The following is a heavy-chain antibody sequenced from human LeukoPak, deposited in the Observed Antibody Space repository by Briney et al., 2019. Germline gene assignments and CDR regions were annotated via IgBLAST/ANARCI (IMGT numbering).Heavy chain of an antibody. D-gene: IGHD5-18*01. Sequence: PGGSLRLSCAASGFTFSSYEMNWVRQAPGKGLEWVSAISGSGGSTYYADSVKGRFTISRDNSKNTLYLQMNSLRAEDTAVYYCARVDYSYGAWYYYYYMDVWGKGTTVTISS. CDR3: ARVDYSYGAWYYYYYMDV. CDR2: ISGSGGST. V-gene: IGHV3-23*01. CDR1: GFTFSSYE. J-gene: IGHJ6*03.